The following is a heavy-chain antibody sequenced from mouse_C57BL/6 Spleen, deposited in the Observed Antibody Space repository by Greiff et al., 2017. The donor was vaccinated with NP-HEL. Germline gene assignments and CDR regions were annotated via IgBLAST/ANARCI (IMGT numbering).Heavy chain of an antibody. CDR3: ARDYGSSAATTY. J-gene: IGHJ2*01. V-gene: IGHV1-59*01. Sequence: QVQLQQSGAELVRPGTSVKLSCKASGYTFTSYWMHWVKQRPGQGLEWIGVIDPSDSYTNYNQKFKGKATLTVDTSSSTAYMQLSSLTSEDSAVYYCARDYGSSAATTYWGQGTTLTVSS. CDR2: IDPSDSYT. D-gene: IGHD1-1*01. CDR1: GYTFTSYW.